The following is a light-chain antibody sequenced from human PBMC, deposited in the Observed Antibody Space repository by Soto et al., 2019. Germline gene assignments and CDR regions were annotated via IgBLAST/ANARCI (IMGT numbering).Light chain of an antibody. J-gene: IGKJ1*01. CDR3: QHFGSSPPTWT. CDR2: GAS. Sequence: EIVLTQSPGTLSLSPGERATLSCRASQSVSSSYLAWYQQKPGQAPRLRIYGASSRATGIPDRFSGRGSGTDYTLTNSRLEPEDFAVFYGQHFGSSPPTWTFGQGTKVEIK. V-gene: IGKV3-20*01. CDR1: QSVSSSY.